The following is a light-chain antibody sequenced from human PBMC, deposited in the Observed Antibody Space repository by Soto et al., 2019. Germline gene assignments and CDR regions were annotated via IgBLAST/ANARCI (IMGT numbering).Light chain of an antibody. V-gene: IGKV3-20*01. J-gene: IGKJ3*01. Sequence: SVFTKDPSTQSLSPGERATLSCRASQSVNSNYLAWHQQKPGQAPRLLIYGVSSRATGIPDRFSGSGSGTDFTLTISRLEPEDFAVYYCQQYGNSGVTFGPGTKVDI. CDR1: QSVNSNY. CDR3: QQYGNSGVT. CDR2: GVS.